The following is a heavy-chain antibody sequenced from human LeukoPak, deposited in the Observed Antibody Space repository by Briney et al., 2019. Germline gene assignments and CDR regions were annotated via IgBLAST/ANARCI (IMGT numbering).Heavy chain of an antibody. V-gene: IGHV4-39*07. CDR2: IYHSGST. Sequence: SETLSLTCTVSGGSISGSSYYWGWIRQPPGKGLEWIGSIYHSGSTYYNPSLKSRVTISVDTSKNQFSLKLSSVTAADTAVYYCARDSSGWLIWGQGTMVTVSS. J-gene: IGHJ3*02. CDR1: GGSISGSSYY. D-gene: IGHD6-19*01. CDR3: ARDSSGWLI.